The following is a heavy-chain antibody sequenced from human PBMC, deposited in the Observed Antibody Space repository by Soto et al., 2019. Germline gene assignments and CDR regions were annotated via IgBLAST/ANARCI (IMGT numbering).Heavy chain of an antibody. CDR1: GGSISSGDYY. CDR3: ASTLPGPPRYYYYGMDV. J-gene: IGHJ6*02. D-gene: IGHD3-10*01. V-gene: IGHV4-30-4*01. Sequence: QVQLQESGPGLVKPSQTLSLTCTVSGGSISSGDYYWSWIRQPPGKGLEWIGYIYYSGSTYYNPSLKSRVTISVNTSKNQFSLKLSSVTAADTAVYYCASTLPGPPRYYYYGMDVWGQGTTVTVSS. CDR2: IYYSGST.